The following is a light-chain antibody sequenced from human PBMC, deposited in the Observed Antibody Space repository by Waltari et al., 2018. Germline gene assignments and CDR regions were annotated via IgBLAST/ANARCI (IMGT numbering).Light chain of an antibody. J-gene: IGLJ2*01. V-gene: IGLV2-14*01. CDR3: SSQSSNDVVL. CDR1: SMEVGGYIS. CDR2: DVS. Sequence: QSALTQPASVSGSPGQPVTIFSAGTSMEVGGYISVSWYQEHPGQAPRVIIYDVSDRPSGVSDRFSGSKSGNTASLTISGLQAEDEADYYCSSQSSNDVVLFGGGTKLTVL.